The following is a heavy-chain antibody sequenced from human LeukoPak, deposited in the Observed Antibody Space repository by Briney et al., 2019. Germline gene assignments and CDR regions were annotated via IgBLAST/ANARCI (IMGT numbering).Heavy chain of an antibody. CDR1: GFTFGDYA. J-gene: IGHJ4*02. CDR3: TRRYGDYNDY. D-gene: IGHD4-17*01. V-gene: IGHV3-49*04. CDR2: IRSKTYGGTT. Sequence: GGSLRLSCTASGFTFGDYAMSWVRQAPGKGLEGVGFIRSKTYGGTTEYAASVKGRFTISRDDSKSIAYLQMNSLKTEDTAVYYCTRRYGDYNDYWGQGTLVTVSS.